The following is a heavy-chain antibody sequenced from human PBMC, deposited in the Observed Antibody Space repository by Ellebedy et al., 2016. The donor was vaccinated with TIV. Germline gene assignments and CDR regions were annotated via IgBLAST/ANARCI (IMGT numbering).Heavy chain of an antibody. CDR3: GASAIGNIFDY. CDR1: GFTFSDYH. Sequence: GGSLRLSCAASGFTFSDYHMDWVRQAPGKGLEWVGRIRQKSRGYSTEHAASVKGRFTISREDSKNSLYLQMDSLKTEDTAVYYCGASAIGNIFDYWGQGALVAVSS. V-gene: IGHV3-72*01. D-gene: IGHD1-26*01. J-gene: IGHJ4*02. CDR2: IRQKSRGYST.